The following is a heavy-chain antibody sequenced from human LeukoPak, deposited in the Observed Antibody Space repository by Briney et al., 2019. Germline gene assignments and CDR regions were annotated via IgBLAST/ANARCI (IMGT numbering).Heavy chain of an antibody. CDR3: ARDRSDYDSSGYLSS. CDR1: GGTFSSYA. Sequence: SVKVSCEASGGTFSSYAISWVRQAPGQGLEWMGGIIPIFGTANYAQKFQGRVTITADESTSTAYMELSSLRSEDTAVYYCARDRSDYDSSGYLSSWGQGTLVTVSS. D-gene: IGHD3-22*01. J-gene: IGHJ4*02. CDR2: IIPIFGTA. V-gene: IGHV1-69*13.